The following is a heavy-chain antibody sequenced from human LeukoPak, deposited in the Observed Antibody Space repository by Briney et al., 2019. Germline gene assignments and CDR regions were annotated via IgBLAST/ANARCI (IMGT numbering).Heavy chain of an antibody. V-gene: IGHV1-2*02. Sequence: ASVKVSCKASGYTFTGYYMHWVRQPPGQGLEWMGWINPNSGGTNYAQKFQGRVTMTRDTYISTAYMELSRLRSDDTAVYYCARGSDYEDAFDIWGQGTMVTVSS. CDR3: ARGSDYEDAFDI. J-gene: IGHJ3*02. CDR1: GYTFTGYY. CDR2: INPNSGGT. D-gene: IGHD4-17*01.